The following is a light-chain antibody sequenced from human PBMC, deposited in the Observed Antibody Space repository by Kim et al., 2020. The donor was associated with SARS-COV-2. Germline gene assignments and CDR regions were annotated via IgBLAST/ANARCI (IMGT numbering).Light chain of an antibody. CDR3: NSRDSSGNHLDV. J-gene: IGLJ1*01. Sequence: LGLSVGLTCQGDSLRGFYASWYQQKPGQAPVLVIYGKNNRPSGIPDGFSGSSSGNTASLTITGAQAEDEADYYCNSRDSSGNHLDVFGTGTKVTVL. CDR1: SLRGFY. V-gene: IGLV3-19*01. CDR2: GKN.